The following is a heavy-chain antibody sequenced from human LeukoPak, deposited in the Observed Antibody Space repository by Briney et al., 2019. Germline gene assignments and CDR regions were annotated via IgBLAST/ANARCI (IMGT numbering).Heavy chain of an antibody. CDR1: GFTFSSYE. Sequence: GGSLRLSCAASGFTFSSYEMNWVRQAPGKGLEWVGRIKSKTDGGTTDYAAPVKGRFTISRDDSKNTLYLQMNSLKTEDTAVYYCTTAGTYYYDSSGHWGSFDYWGQGTLVTVSS. D-gene: IGHD3-22*01. J-gene: IGHJ4*02. CDR2: IKSKTDGGTT. V-gene: IGHV3-15*01. CDR3: TTAGTYYYDSSGHWGSFDY.